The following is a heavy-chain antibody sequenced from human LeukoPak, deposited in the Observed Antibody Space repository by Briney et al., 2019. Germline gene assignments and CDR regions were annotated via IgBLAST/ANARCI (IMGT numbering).Heavy chain of an antibody. Sequence: ASVKVSCKASGYTFNTYGISWVRQAPGQGLEWMGWINAYNGDTNHAQKFQGRVTMTTDTSTTTAYMELGSLRSDDTAVYYCARDGSGHWFDPWGQGTLVTVTS. CDR1: GYTFNTYG. J-gene: IGHJ5*02. D-gene: IGHD6-25*01. V-gene: IGHV1-18*04. CDR2: INAYNGDT. CDR3: ARDGSGHWFDP.